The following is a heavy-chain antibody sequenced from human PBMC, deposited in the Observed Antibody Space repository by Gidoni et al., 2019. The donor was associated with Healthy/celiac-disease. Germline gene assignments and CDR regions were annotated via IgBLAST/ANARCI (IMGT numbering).Heavy chain of an antibody. V-gene: IGHV4-34*01. CDR1: GGSFSGYH. D-gene: IGHD3-10*01. CDR2: INHSGST. Sequence: QVQLQQWGAGLLKPSETLSLTYAVAGGSFSGYHWSWIRQPPGKGLEWIGEINHSGSTNYNPSLKSRVTISVDTSKNQFSLKLSSVTAADTAVYYCARGHYYGSGRTYYYYYGMDVWGQGTTVTVSS. CDR3: ARGHYYGSGRTYYYYYGMDV. J-gene: IGHJ6*02.